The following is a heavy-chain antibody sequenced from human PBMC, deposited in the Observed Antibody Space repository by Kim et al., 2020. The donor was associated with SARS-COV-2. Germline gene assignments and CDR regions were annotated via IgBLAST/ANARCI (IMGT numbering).Heavy chain of an antibody. V-gene: IGHV1-18*01. J-gene: IGHJ4*02. Sequence: ASVKVSCKASGYTFTSYAISWVRQAPGQGLEWMGWISVYNGNTNYAQKLQGRVTMTTDTPTSTAYMELRSLRSDDTAVYYCARAPFCSGGSCHPCDYWGQGTLVTVSS. D-gene: IGHD2-15*01. CDR3: ARAPFCSGGSCHPCDY. CDR2: ISVYNGNT. CDR1: GYTFTSYA.